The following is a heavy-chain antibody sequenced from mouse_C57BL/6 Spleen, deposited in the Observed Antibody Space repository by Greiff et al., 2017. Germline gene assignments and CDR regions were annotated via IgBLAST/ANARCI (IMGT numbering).Heavy chain of an antibody. CDR1: GFTFSSYG. CDR3: ARQGAYYSSLYYFDY. D-gene: IGHD2-5*01. CDR2: ISSGGSYT. Sequence: EVQRVESGGDLVKPGGSLKLSCAASGFTFSSYGMSWVRQTPDKGLEWVATISSGGSYTYYPDSVKGRFTISRDNAKNTLYLQMSSLKSEDTALYYCARQGAYYSSLYYFDYWGQGTTLTVSS. J-gene: IGHJ2*01. V-gene: IGHV5-6*01.